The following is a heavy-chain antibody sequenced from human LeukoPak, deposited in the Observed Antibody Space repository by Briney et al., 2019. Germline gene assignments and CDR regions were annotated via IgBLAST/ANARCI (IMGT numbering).Heavy chain of an antibody. CDR2: IIPIFGTA. Sequence: AASVKVSCKASGGTFSSYAISWVRQAPGQGLEWMGGIIPIFGTANYAQKFQGRVTITADESTSTAYMELSSLRSEDTAVYYCARALGRYCSSTSCYDFDPWGQGTLVTVSS. V-gene: IGHV1-69*01. CDR1: GGTFSSYA. CDR3: ARALGRYCSSTSCYDFDP. J-gene: IGHJ5*02. D-gene: IGHD2-2*01.